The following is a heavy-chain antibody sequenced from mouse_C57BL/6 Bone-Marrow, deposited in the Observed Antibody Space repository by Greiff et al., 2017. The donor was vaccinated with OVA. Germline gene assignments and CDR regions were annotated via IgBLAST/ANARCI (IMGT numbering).Heavy chain of an antibody. CDR2: ISNLAYSI. CDR1: GFTFSDYG. D-gene: IGHD1-1*01. J-gene: IGHJ1*03. CDR3: AKSYGSSPHWYFDV. V-gene: IGHV5-15*01. Sequence: EVKLMESGGGLVQPGGSLKLSCAASGFTFSDYGMAWVRQAPRKGPEWVAFISNLAYSIYYADTVTGRFTISRENAKHTLYLEMSSLRSEDTAMYYCAKSYGSSPHWYFDVWGTGTTVTVSS.